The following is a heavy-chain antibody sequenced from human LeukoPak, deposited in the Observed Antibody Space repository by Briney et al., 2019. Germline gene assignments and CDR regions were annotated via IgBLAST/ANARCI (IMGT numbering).Heavy chain of an antibody. CDR3: ARGDSTVTPKYFQY. V-gene: IGHV4-59*01. Sequence: SETLSLTCTVSGGSISSYYWIWIRQPPGKGLEWIVYIYYSGSTNYNPSLKSRVTISLDTSKKQFSLKLSSVTAADTAVYYCARGDSTVTPKYFQYWGQGTLVTVSS. J-gene: IGHJ1*01. CDR1: GGSISSYY. CDR2: IYYSGST. D-gene: IGHD4-23*01.